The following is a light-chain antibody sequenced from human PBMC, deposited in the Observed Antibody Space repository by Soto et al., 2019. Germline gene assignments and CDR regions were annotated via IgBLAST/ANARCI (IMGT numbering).Light chain of an antibody. Sequence: QSVLTQPRSVSGSPGQSVTISCTGTSSDVGAYDYVSWYQQHPGKTPKFLIYDVSKRPSGVPDRFSGSKSGNTASLTISGLQAEDEADYYWCSYAGSPFVFGTGTKLTVL. CDR1: SSDVGAYDY. CDR2: DVS. CDR3: CSYAGSPFV. J-gene: IGLJ1*01. V-gene: IGLV2-11*01.